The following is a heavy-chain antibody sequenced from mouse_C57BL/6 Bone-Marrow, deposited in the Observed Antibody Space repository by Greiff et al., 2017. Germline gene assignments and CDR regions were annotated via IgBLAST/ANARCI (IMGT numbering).Heavy chain of an antibody. D-gene: IGHD2-4*01. CDR3: ARRKVYYDYYCDY. CDR1: GYTFTSYW. J-gene: IGHJ2*01. Sequence: QVQLKQPGAELVKPGASVKMSCKASGYTFTSYWITWVKQRPGQGLEWIGDIYPGSGSTNYNEKFKSKATLTVDTSSSTAYMQLSSLTSEDSAVYYCARRKVYYDYYCDYWGQGTTLTVSS. V-gene: IGHV1-55*01. CDR2: IYPGSGST.